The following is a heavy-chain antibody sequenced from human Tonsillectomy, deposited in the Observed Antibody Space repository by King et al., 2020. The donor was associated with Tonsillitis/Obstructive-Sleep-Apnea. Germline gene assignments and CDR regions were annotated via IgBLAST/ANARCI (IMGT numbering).Heavy chain of an antibody. CDR3: ASTDLDAFDI. CDR2: IYSGGST. J-gene: IGHJ3*02. V-gene: IGHV3-66*01. CDR1: GVTVSSNY. Sequence: VQLVESGGGLVQPGGSLRLSCAASGVTVSSNYMSWVRQAPGKGLELVSVIYSGGSTYYADSVKGRFTISRENSKNTLYLQMNSLRAEDTAVYYCASTDLDAFDIWGQGTMVTVSS.